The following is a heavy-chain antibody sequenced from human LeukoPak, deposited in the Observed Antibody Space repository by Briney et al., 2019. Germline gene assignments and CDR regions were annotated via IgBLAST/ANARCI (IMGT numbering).Heavy chain of an antibody. Sequence: GGSLRLSCAASGFTVSTKYMSWVCQAPGKGLEWVSLIYSSGTTYYADSVKGRFTISRDNSKNSLYLQMNSLRAEDTAVYYCARVGGVPAAHFDYWGQGTLVTVSS. D-gene: IGHD2-2*01. CDR3: ARVGGVPAAHFDY. CDR1: GFTVSTKY. CDR2: IYSSGTT. V-gene: IGHV3-53*01. J-gene: IGHJ4*02.